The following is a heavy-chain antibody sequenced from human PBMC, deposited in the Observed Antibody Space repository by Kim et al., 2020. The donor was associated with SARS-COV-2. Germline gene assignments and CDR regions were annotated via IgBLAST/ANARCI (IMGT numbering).Heavy chain of an antibody. CDR3: ARDSVINYYDSSGYYYV. D-gene: IGHD3-22*01. J-gene: IGHJ4*02. Sequence: VKGRFTISRDNAKNSLYLQMNSLRAEDTAVYYCARDSVINYYDSSGYYYVWGQGTLVTVSS. V-gene: IGHV3-11*06.